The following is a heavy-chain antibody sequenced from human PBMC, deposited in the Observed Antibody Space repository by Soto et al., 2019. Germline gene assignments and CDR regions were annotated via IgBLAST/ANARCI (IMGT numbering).Heavy chain of an antibody. D-gene: IGHD2-2*02. J-gene: IGHJ6*02. CDR1: GGSVICSNW. V-gene: IGHV4-4*02. Sequence: SETLSLTCAVSGGSVICSNWFILFRHPPGKVLEGIGEIYHGGSTNYNPSLNSRVTRSVDKAKNQFSLKLSSVTAAETAVYYCARSTADCSSTSGYTTPGSAYYGMDVWGPGTTVTVSS. CDR3: ARSTADCSSTSGYTTPGSAYYGMDV. CDR2: IYHGGST.